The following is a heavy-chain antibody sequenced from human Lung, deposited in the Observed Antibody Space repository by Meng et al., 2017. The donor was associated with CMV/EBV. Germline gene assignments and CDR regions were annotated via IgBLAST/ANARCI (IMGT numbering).Heavy chain of an antibody. D-gene: IGHD6-6*01. V-gene: IGHV3-30*14. J-gene: IGHJ4*02. CDR1: GFTFSRYA. CDR2: ISFGGGTR. Sequence: SCAASGFTFSRYAFHWVRQAPGKGLEWVAVISFGGGTRYYADSVKGRFTISRDSSRNSLYLQLNSLRPEDTAVYYCAREYGSSSAFDYWCQGTLVTVSS. CDR3: AREYGSSSAFDY.